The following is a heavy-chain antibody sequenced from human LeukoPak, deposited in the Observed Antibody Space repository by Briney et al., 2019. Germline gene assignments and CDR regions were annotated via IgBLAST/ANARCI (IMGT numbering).Heavy chain of an antibody. V-gene: IGHV3-20*04. Sequence: GGSLRLSCAASGFTFDDYGMSWVRQAPGKGLEWVSGINWNGGSTGYAGSVKGRFTISRDNAKNSLYLQMNSLRAEDTALYYCARPSSNIAVAAYFDYWGQGTLVTVSS. CDR2: INWNGGST. J-gene: IGHJ4*02. CDR3: ARPSSNIAVAAYFDY. CDR1: GFTFDDYG. D-gene: IGHD6-19*01.